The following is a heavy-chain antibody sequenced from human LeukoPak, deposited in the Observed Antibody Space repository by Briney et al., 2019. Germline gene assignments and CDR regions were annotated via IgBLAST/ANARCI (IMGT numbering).Heavy chain of an antibody. D-gene: IGHD6-6*01. CDR3: ARDLPSIAARFGLFDY. Sequence: GGSLRLSCAASGFTFSSYSMNWVRQAQGKGLEWVSSISSSSSYIYYADSVKGRFTISRDNAKNSLYLQMNSLRAEDTAVYYCARDLPSIAARFGLFDYWGQGTLVTVSS. CDR2: ISSSSSYI. CDR1: GFTFSSYS. J-gene: IGHJ4*02. V-gene: IGHV3-21*01.